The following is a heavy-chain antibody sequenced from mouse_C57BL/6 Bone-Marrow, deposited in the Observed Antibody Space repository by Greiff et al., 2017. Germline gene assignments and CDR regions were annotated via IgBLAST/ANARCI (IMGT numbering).Heavy chain of an antibody. Sequence: EVKVVESGGDLVKPGGSLKLSCAASGFTFSSYGMSWVRQTPDKRLEWVATISSGGSYTYYPDSVKGRFTISRDNAKNTLYLQMSSLNAEDTAMYYCASQNGYYPYWYFDVWGTGTTVTVSS. V-gene: IGHV5-6*01. CDR2: ISSGGSYT. J-gene: IGHJ1*03. D-gene: IGHD2-3*01. CDR3: ASQNGYYPYWYFDV. CDR1: GFTFSSYG.